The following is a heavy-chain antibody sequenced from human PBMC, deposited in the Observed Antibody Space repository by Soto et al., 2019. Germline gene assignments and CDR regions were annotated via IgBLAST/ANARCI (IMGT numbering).Heavy chain of an antibody. CDR1: GYTFTSYG. V-gene: IGHV1-18*01. Sequence: QVQLVQSGAEVKKPGASVKVSCKASGYTFTSYGISWVRQAPGQGLEWMGWISAYNGNTNYAQKLQGRVTMTTDTSTSTGYMELRSLRSDDTAVYYCARWLSTGLRLVNWFDPWGQGTLVTVSS. CDR2: ISAYNGNT. CDR3: ARWLSTGLRLVNWFDP. D-gene: IGHD5-12*01. J-gene: IGHJ5*02.